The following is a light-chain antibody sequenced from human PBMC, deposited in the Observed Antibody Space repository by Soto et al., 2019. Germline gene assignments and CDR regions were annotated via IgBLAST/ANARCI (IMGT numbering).Light chain of an antibody. Sequence: DIQMTQSPSSLSASVGDRVTITCRASQSISSYLNWYQQKPGKAPKLLIYAASSWAGGVPSRFSGSGSGTDFTLTISSLQPEDFATYYCQQSYSTPPSFGQGTRLEIK. CDR3: QQSYSTPPS. J-gene: IGKJ5*01. CDR2: AAS. V-gene: IGKV1-39*01. CDR1: QSISSY.